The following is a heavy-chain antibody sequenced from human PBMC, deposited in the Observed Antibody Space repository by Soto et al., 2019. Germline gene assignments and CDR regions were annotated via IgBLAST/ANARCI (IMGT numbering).Heavy chain of an antibody. D-gene: IGHD3-9*01. J-gene: IGHJ4*02. CDR3: TTDYAILTGYLNY. V-gene: IGHV3-15*01. CDR2: IKSKTDGGTT. Sequence: EVQLVESGGGLVKPGGSLRLSCAASGFTFSNAWMSWVRQAPGKGLEWVGRIKSKTDGGTTDYAAPVKGRFTISRDDSKNTLYLQMNSLKTEDTAVYYCTTDYAILTGYLNYWGQGTLVTVSS. CDR1: GFTFSNAW.